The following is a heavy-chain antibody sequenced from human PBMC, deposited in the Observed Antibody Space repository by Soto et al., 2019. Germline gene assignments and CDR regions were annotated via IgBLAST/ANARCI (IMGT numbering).Heavy chain of an antibody. CDR1: AGTFRSYA. Sequence: QVQLVQSGAEVKKPGSSVKVSCKASAGTFRSYAISWVRQAPGQGLEWMGGIIPMLGTANYAQKYQGGVTITADESTSTAYMELSSLGSEDTAVYYCARTVYSSGLYHYGMDAWGQGTTVTVSS. J-gene: IGHJ6*02. V-gene: IGHV1-69*12. D-gene: IGHD5-18*01. CDR2: IIPMLGTA. CDR3: ARTVYSSGLYHYGMDA.